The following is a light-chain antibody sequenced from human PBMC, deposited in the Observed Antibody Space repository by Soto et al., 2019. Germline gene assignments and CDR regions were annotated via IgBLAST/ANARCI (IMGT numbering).Light chain of an antibody. V-gene: IGKV1-6*01. Sequence: AIQMTQSPSSLSASVGDRVTITCRASQGIRTALGWYQQRPGKAPKLLIYGASTLQVGVPSRISGSGSGTDFTLTISSLQPEEFAAYDWLQDYNYPRTFGQGTKVEIK. J-gene: IGKJ1*01. CDR2: GAS. CDR3: LQDYNYPRT. CDR1: QGIRTA.